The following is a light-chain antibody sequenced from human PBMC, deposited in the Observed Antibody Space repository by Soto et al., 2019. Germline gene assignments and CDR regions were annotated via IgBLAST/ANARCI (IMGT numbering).Light chain of an antibody. Sequence: QSALTQPASVSGSPGQSITLSCTGTSSDVGTYNYVSWYQQHPGKAPKLMISQVSNRPSGVSNRFSGSKSGNTASLTISGLQAEDEADYYCSSYTLSSTYVFGTGTKLTVL. CDR3: SSYTLSSTYV. V-gene: IGLV2-14*01. CDR2: QVS. J-gene: IGLJ1*01. CDR1: SSDVGTYNY.